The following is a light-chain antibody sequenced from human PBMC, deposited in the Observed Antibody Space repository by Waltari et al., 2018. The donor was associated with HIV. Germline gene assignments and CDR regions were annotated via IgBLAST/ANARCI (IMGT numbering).Light chain of an antibody. J-gene: IGKJ2*01. V-gene: IGKV1-39*01. CDR1: QSISSY. CDR2: AAS. CDR3: QQGYSTPRT. Sequence: DIQMTQSPSSLSASVGDRVTITCRASQSISSYLNWYQQKPGKAPKLLIYAASSLQSGVPSRFSGSGSGTDFTLTINSLQPEDFATYYCQQGYSTPRTFGQGTKLEI.